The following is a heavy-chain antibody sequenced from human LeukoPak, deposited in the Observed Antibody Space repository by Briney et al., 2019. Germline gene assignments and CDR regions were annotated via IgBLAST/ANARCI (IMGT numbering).Heavy chain of an antibody. Sequence: ASVKVSCMASGYTFTSYYMHWVRQAPGQGLEWMGIINPSGGSTSYAQKFQGRVTMTRDTSTSTVYMELSSLRSEDTAVYYCARARAPYSSGWYVDYWGQGTLVTVSS. V-gene: IGHV1-46*01. CDR2: INPSGGST. CDR3: ARARAPYSSGWYVDY. CDR1: GYTFTSYY. D-gene: IGHD6-19*01. J-gene: IGHJ4*02.